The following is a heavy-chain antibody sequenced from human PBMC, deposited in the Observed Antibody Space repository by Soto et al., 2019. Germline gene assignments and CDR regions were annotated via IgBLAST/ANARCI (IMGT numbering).Heavy chain of an antibody. Sequence: GGSLRLSCAASGFTFSSYWMHWVRQVPGKGLVWVSRIHFDGSTTHYADSVKGRFTISRDNSKNTLYLQMNSLRAEDTAVYYCAKAVYDSSGYFDNWGQGTLVTISS. J-gene: IGHJ4*02. CDR1: GFTFSSYW. CDR3: AKAVYDSSGYFDN. V-gene: IGHV3-74*01. CDR2: IHFDGSTT. D-gene: IGHD3-22*01.